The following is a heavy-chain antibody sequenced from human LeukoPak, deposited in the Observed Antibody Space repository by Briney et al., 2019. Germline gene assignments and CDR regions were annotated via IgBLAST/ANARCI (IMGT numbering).Heavy chain of an antibody. V-gene: IGHV3-30-3*01. CDR1: GFTFSSYA. CDR2: ISKDGSIK. Sequence: GGSLRLSCSASGFTFSSYAMDWVRQAPGKGLEWVAVISKDGSIKNYADSVKGRSTVSRDNSKNTMYLQMNSLRVEDTAMYYCAGEAFDSWGQGALVTVSS. CDR3: AGEAFDS. J-gene: IGHJ4*02.